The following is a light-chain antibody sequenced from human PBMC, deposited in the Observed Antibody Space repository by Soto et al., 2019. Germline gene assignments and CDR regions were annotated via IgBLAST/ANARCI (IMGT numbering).Light chain of an antibody. Sequence: EIVLTQSPGTLSLSPEERVTLSCRDSQSVSSSYLAWYQQKPGQAPRLLIYGASSRATGIPDRFSGSGSGTGFTLTISRLEPEDFAVYNCQQYGSSPYTFGQGTKLEIK. CDR1: QSVSSSY. CDR3: QQYGSSPYT. J-gene: IGKJ2*01. CDR2: GAS. V-gene: IGKV3-20*01.